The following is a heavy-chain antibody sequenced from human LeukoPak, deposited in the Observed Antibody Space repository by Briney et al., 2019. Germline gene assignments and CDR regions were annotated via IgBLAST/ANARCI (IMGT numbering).Heavy chain of an antibody. D-gene: IGHD2-15*01. Sequence: ASVKVSCKASGYTFTAYAMHWVRQAPGQRLEWMGWINAGNGNTKYSQKFQGGVTFTRDTSASTAYMELSSLGSKDTAVYYCARGCSGGSCYFFHWGQGTLVTVSS. CDR2: INAGNGNT. CDR3: ARGCSGGSCYFFH. CDR1: GYTFTAYA. J-gene: IGHJ4*02. V-gene: IGHV1-3*01.